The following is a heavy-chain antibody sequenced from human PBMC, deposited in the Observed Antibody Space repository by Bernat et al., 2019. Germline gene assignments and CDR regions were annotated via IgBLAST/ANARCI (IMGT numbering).Heavy chain of an antibody. V-gene: IGHV4-39*01. Sequence: QLQLQESGPGLVKPSETLSLTCTVFGGSISSSSYYWGWIRQPPGKGLEWIGSIYYSGSTYYNPSLKSRVTISVDTSKNQFSLKLSSVTAADTAVYYCAGPYSGYDLYYFDYWGQGTLVTVSS. CDR1: GGSISSSSYY. CDR2: IYYSGST. J-gene: IGHJ4*02. D-gene: IGHD5-12*01. CDR3: AGPYSGYDLYYFDY.